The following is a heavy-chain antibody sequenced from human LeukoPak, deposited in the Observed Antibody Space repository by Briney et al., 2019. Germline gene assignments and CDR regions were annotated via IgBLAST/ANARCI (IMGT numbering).Heavy chain of an antibody. V-gene: IGHV3-48*04. Sequence: GGSLRLSCAASGFSFSSYSMNWVRQAPGKGLEWISYISSSSVTIFYADSVKGRFTISRDNAKNSLYLQMNSLRAEDTAVYYCARVRGYYAFDIWGQGTMVTVSS. CDR1: GFSFSSYS. CDR2: ISSSSVTI. D-gene: IGHD6-13*01. J-gene: IGHJ3*02. CDR3: ARVRGYYAFDI.